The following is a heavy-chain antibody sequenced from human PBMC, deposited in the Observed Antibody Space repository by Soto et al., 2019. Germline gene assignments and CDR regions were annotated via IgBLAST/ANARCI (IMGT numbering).Heavy chain of an antibody. CDR3: AKSNGYYGANYPFSS. J-gene: IGHJ5*02. Sequence: EVQLLESGGGLVQPGGSLRLSCAASGFTFSSYAMSWVRQAPGKGLEWVSAISGSGGSTYYADSVKGRLTISRDNSKNTLYLQMNSLRAEDTAVYYCAKSNGYYGANYPFSSWGQGTLVTVSS. CDR1: GFTFSSYA. D-gene: IGHD4-17*01. V-gene: IGHV3-23*01. CDR2: ISGSGGST.